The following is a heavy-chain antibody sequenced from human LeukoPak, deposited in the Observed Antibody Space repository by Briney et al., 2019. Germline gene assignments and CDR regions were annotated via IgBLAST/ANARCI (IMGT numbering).Heavy chain of an antibody. V-gene: IGHV3-23*01. CDR1: GFTFSSYA. CDR2: ISGSGGNT. J-gene: IGHJ4*02. CDR3: AKDLGDYDGNSDLNY. D-gene: IGHD4-23*01. Sequence: GGSLRLSCAASGFTFSSYAMSWVRQAPGKGLEWVSAISGSGGNTYYADSVKGRFTISRDNSKNTLHLQMNSLRAEDTAVYYCAKDLGDYDGNSDLNYWGQGTLVTVSS.